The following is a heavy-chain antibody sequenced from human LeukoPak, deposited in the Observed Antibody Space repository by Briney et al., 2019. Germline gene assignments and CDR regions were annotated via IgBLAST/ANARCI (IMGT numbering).Heavy chain of an antibody. Sequence: SETLSLTCAVYGGSFSGYYWSWIRQPPGKGLEWNGEINHSGSTNYNPSLKSRVTISVDASKNQFSLKLSSVTAADTAVYYCARVELELLFGDWFDPWGQGTLVTVSS. V-gene: IGHV4-34*01. CDR1: GGSFSGYY. J-gene: IGHJ5*02. D-gene: IGHD1-7*01. CDR2: INHSGST. CDR3: ARVELELLFGDWFDP.